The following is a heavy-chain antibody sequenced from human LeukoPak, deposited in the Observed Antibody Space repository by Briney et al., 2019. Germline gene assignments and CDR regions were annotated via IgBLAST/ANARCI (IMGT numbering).Heavy chain of an antibody. V-gene: IGHV4-59*01. Sequence: SETLSLTCTVFGGSISGYCWNWIRQVPGKGLEWIGFLHHSGSTDYNPSLQNRVTISVDTSKNQLSLKLRSVTAADTAVYYCAREGRPAAENTFYFYYGMDVWGQGTAVTVSS. CDR2: LHHSGST. CDR1: GGSISGYC. D-gene: IGHD6-13*01. J-gene: IGHJ6*02. CDR3: AREGRPAAENTFYFYYGMDV.